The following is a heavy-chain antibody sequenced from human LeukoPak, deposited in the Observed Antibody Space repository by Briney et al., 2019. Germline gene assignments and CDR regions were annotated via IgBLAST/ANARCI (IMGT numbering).Heavy chain of an antibody. J-gene: IGHJ4*02. Sequence: GASVKVSCKASGDTFSGYAISWVRQAPGQGLEWMGGIIPIFGTANYAQKFQGRVTITADESTSTAYMELSSLRSEDTAVYYCAIYYYDSSGYLDYWGQGTLVTVSS. CDR3: AIYYYDSSGYLDY. CDR2: IIPIFGTA. D-gene: IGHD3-22*01. V-gene: IGHV1-69*13. CDR1: GDTFSGYA.